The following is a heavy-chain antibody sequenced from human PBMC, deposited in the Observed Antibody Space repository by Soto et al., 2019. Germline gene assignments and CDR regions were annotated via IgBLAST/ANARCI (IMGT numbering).Heavy chain of an antibody. CDR1: GFTFSSYS. J-gene: IGHJ4*02. CDR3: ARDFRGGYYFDY. CDR2: ISSSTGYM. Sequence: EVQLVESGGGLVKPGGSLRLSCAASGFTFSSYSMNWVRQAPGKGLEWVSSISSSTGYMYYADSVKGRFTISRDNAKNSLYLQMNSLRAEDTAVYYCARDFRGGYYFDYWGQGTLVTVSS. D-gene: IGHD2-15*01. V-gene: IGHV3-21*01.